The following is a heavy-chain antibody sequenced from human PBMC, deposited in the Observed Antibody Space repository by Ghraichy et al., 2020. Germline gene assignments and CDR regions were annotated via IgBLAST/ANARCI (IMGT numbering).Heavy chain of an antibody. D-gene: IGHD3-10*01. J-gene: IGHJ4*02. CDR2: ISYDGSNK. CDR1: GFSFSTYG. CDR3: AKFGTEKLADDY. Sequence: GGSLRLSCAASGFSFSTYGMHWVRQAPGKGLEWVAVISYDGSNKYYADSVKGRFTISRDNSKNTLYLQMNSLRAEDTAVYYCAKFGTEKLADDYWGQGTLVTVAS. V-gene: IGHV3-30*18.